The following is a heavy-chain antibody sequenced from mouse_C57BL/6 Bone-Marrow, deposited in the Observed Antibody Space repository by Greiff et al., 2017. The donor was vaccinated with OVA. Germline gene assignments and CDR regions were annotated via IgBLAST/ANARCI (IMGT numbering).Heavy chain of an antibody. CDR1: CYTFTTYP. Sequence: QVQLKPSGAELVKPGASVKMSCKASCYTFTTYPIEWMKQNHGKLLELLGTFHPYTDAPKYTEKFKCKATLTVEKSSSTGYLELSRLTSDDSAVYYCAISAQYYAMDYWGQGTSVTVSS. J-gene: IGHJ4*01. CDR2: FHPYTDAP. V-gene: IGHV1-47*01. CDR3: AISAQYYAMDY. D-gene: IGHD3-2*02.